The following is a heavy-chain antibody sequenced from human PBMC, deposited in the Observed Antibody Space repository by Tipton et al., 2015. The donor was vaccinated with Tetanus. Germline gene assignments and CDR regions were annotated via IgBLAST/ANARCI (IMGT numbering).Heavy chain of an antibody. CDR1: GGSITPYY. CDR3: ATMTPVDWYFDL. CDR2: IFYGGAT. Sequence: TLSLTCSVSGGSITPYYWTWIRQPPGKGLEWIGYIFYGGATNYNPSLGSRLTISVDTSKNQFSLKLSSVTAADTAVYYCATMTPVDWYFDLWGRGTLVTVSS. V-gene: IGHV4-59*07. D-gene: IGHD4-23*01. J-gene: IGHJ2*01.